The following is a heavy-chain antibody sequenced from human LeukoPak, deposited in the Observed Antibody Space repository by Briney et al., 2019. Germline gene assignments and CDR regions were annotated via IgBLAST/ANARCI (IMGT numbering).Heavy chain of an antibody. CDR1: GYTFTSYA. Sequence: GASVKVSCKASGYTFTSYAMHWVRQAPGQRLEWMGWINAGNGNTKYSQKFQGRVTITRDTSASTAYMELSRLRSDDTAVYYCARGGVVVPASRDYYYYMDVWGKGTTVTVSS. V-gene: IGHV1-3*01. CDR2: INAGNGNT. J-gene: IGHJ6*03. D-gene: IGHD2-2*01. CDR3: ARGGVVVPASRDYYYYMDV.